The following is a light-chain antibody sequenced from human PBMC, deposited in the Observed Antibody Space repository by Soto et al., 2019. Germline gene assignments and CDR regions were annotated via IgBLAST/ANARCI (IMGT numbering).Light chain of an antibody. Sequence: QSALTQPPSASGSPGQSVTISCTGTSCDVGGYNSVSWYQHHPGKAPKLMIFDVTKRPSGVPDRFSGSKSGNVASLTISGLQAEDEADYYCCSYAGSYTFVLFGGGTQLTVL. J-gene: IGLJ2*01. V-gene: IGLV2-11*01. CDR1: SCDVGGYNS. CDR2: DVT. CDR3: CSYAGSYTFVL.